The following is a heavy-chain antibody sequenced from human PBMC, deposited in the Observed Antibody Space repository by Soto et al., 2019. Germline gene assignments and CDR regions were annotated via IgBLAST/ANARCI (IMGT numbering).Heavy chain of an antibody. CDR3: AKEMYKVLPGYGMDV. CDR2: ISYDGSNK. D-gene: IGHD1-1*01. CDR1: GVTFDTYD. J-gene: IGHJ6*02. Sequence: GGSLRLSCAASGVTFDTYDMHWVRQAPGKGLEWVAVISYDGSNKYYLDSVKGRFTISRDNSKNTLYLQMNSLRSEDTAVYFCAKEMYKVLPGYGMDVWGHGTTVTVSS. V-gene: IGHV3-30*18.